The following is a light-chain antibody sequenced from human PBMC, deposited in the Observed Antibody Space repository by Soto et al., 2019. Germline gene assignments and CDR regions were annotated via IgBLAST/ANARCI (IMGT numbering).Light chain of an antibody. CDR1: SSDVGGYNY. V-gene: IGLV2-14*03. CDR2: DVT. Sequence: QSALTQPASVSGSPGQSITISCTGTSSDVGGYNYVSWYQHHPGKAPKLMIYDVTNRPSGVSNRFSGSKSGNTASLTISGLRAEDYADYYCTSYTTSSPYLVFGGGTKLTVL. CDR3: TSYTTSSPYLV. J-gene: IGLJ3*02.